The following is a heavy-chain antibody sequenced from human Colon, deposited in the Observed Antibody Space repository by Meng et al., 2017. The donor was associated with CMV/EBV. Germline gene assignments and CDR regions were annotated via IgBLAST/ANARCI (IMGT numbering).Heavy chain of an antibody. D-gene: IGHD2-15*01. V-gene: IGHV3-21*01. Sequence: GESLKISCEASGFIFKNYIMHWVRQAPGKGLEWVSSISNINYIYQADSVKGRFTISRDNAKNSLSLLMNSLRPEDTAVYYCARDQPGGYCSGFCYYGMDVWGQGTTVTVSS. J-gene: IGHJ6*02. CDR3: ARDQPGGYCSGFCYYGMDV. CDR2: ISNINYI. CDR1: GFIFKNYI.